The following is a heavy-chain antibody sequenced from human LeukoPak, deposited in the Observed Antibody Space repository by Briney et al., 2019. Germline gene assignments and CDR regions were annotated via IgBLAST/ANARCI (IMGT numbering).Heavy chain of an antibody. V-gene: IGHV4-39*01. CDR3: ARQTGSGLFILP. J-gene: IGHJ4*02. CDR2: IYYSGNT. CDR1: GGSISSSSDY. D-gene: IGHD3/OR15-3a*01. Sequence: SETLSLTCTVSGGSISSSSDYWGWMRQPPRKGLEWIGSIYYSGNTYYNASLKSQVSISIDTSKNQFSLRLTSVTAADTAVYYCARQTGSGLFILPGGQGTLVTVSS.